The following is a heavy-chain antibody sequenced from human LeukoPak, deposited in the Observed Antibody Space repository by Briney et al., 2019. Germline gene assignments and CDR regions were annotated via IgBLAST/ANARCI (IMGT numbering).Heavy chain of an antibody. D-gene: IGHD3-10*01. CDR2: INHSGTI. Sequence: SETLSLTCAVYGASFSVNNWIWIRQPPGKGLEWMGEINHSGTITYKPSLKSRLTISADTSKNQFSLKLSSVTAADTAVYYCARYCGSENYCISYWGQGTLVTVSS. CDR3: ARYCGSENYCISY. CDR1: GASFSVNN. J-gene: IGHJ4*01. V-gene: IGHV4-34*01.